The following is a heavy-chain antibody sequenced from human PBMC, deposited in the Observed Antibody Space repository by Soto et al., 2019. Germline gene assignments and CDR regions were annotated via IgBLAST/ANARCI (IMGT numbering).Heavy chain of an antibody. J-gene: IGHJ6*03. CDR1: GFTFSSYD. CDR2: IGTAGDT. D-gene: IGHD6-6*01. V-gene: IGHV3-13*01. Sequence: GGSLRLSCAASGFTFSSYDMHWVRQATGKGLEWVSAIGTAGDTYYPGSVKGRFTISRENAKNSLYLQMNSLRARDTAVYYCARALEYSSSSGYYYYYMDVWGKGTTVTVSS. CDR3: ARALEYSSSSGYYYYYMDV.